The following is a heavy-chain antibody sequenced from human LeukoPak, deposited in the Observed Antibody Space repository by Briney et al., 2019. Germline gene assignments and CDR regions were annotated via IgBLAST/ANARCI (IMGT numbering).Heavy chain of an antibody. CDR1: GGSISSYY. J-gene: IGHJ4*02. V-gene: IGHV4-59*01. CDR3: ARDGGYYFDY. D-gene: IGHD3-16*01. CDR2: IYYSGST. Sequence: SSETLSLTCTVSGGSISSYYWSWIRQSPGKGLEWIGYIYYSGSTNYNPSLKSQVTISVDTSKNQFSLRLTSVTAADTAVYYCARDGGYYFDYWGQGTLVTVSS.